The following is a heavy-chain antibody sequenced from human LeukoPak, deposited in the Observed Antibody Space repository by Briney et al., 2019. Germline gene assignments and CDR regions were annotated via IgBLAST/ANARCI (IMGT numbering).Heavy chain of an antibody. V-gene: IGHV4-38-2*01. CDR1: GYSISSGYY. D-gene: IGHD1-26*01. CDR2: IYHSGST. CDR3: ARRIVGATNLDY. Sequence: WETLSLTCAVSGYSISSGYYWGWIRQPPGKGLEWIGSIYHSGSTYYNPSLKSRVTISVDTSKNQFSLKLSSVTAADTAVYYCARRIVGATNLDYWGQGTLVTVSS. J-gene: IGHJ4*02.